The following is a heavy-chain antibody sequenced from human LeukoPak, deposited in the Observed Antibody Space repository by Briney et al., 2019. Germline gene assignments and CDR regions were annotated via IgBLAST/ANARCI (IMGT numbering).Heavy chain of an antibody. J-gene: IGHJ6*02. Sequence: SETLSLTCTVSGGSISNYYWSWIRQSAGKGLEWLGRIYSSGSTNYNPSVEGRVTMSVDTSKNQFSLKLSSVTAADTAVYYCARGHHYYGSGSFGMDVWGQGTPVTVSS. D-gene: IGHD3-10*01. CDR2: IYSSGST. CDR1: GGSISNYY. CDR3: ARGHHYYGSGSFGMDV. V-gene: IGHV4-4*07.